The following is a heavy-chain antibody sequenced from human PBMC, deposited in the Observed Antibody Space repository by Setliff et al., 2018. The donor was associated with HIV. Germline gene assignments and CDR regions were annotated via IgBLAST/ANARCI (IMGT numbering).Heavy chain of an antibody. CDR3: ASREYSSSSPPFDY. CDR1: GGSISSSSYY. V-gene: IGHV4-39*01. J-gene: IGHJ4*02. CDR2: IYYSGST. Sequence: LSLTCTVSGGSISSSSYYWGWIRQPPGKGLEWIGTIYYSGSTYSNPSLKSRVTMSVDTSKNQFSLKLISVTAADTAVYYCASREYSSSSPPFDYWGQGTLVTVSS. D-gene: IGHD6-6*01.